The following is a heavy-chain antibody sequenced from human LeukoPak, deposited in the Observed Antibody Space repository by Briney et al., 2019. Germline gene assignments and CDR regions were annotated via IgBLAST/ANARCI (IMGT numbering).Heavy chain of an antibody. Sequence: GGSLRLSCAASGFTFSDYYMGWIRQAPGKGLEWVSYISSSGSTIYYVDSVKGRFTISRDNAKNSLYLQMNSLRAEDTAVYYCARRIVATIAQYYFDYWGQGTLVTVSS. V-gene: IGHV3-11*04. J-gene: IGHJ4*02. CDR1: GFTFSDYY. CDR2: ISSSGSTI. D-gene: IGHD5-12*01. CDR3: ARRIVATIAQYYFDY.